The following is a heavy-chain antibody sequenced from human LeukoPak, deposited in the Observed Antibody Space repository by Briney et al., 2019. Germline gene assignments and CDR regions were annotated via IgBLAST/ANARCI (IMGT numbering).Heavy chain of an antibody. CDR1: GFTFSSYA. CDR3: ARDKIVGATVLDY. CDR2: MKQDGSEE. J-gene: IGHJ4*02. D-gene: IGHD1-26*01. Sequence: GGSLRLSCAASGFTFSSYAMHWVRQAPGKGLEWVANMKQDGSEEYYVDSVKGRFTISRDNAKNSLYLQMNSLRAEDTAVYYCARDKIVGATVLDYWGQGSLVTVSS. V-gene: IGHV3-7*03.